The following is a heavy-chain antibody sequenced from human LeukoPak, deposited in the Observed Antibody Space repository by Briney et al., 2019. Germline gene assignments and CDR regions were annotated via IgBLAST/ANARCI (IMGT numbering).Heavy chain of an antibody. CDR3: ARDWRDSSGKFPDDAFDS. CDR2: ISYSVTSM. V-gene: IGHV3-11*04. CDR1: GFTFSDYY. D-gene: IGHD3-22*01. J-gene: IGHJ3*02. Sequence: GGSLRLSCAASGFTFSDYYMSWIRQAPGKGLEWVSYISYSVTSMYYADSVKGRFTISRDNAKNSLYLQMNSLRAEDTAMYYCARDWRDSSGKFPDDAFDSWGQGTMVIVSS.